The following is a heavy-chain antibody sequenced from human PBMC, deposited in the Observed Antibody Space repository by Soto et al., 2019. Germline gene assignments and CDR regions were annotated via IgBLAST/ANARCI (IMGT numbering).Heavy chain of an antibody. J-gene: IGHJ6*02. V-gene: IGHV5-51*01. CDR2: IFPGDSDT. CDR1: GYGYSFSDYW. CDR3: ARHIAVAGTYGMDV. Sequence: GESLKISCKGSGYGYSFSDYWIAWVRQMPGKGLEWMGIIFPGDSDTTYSPSFQGQVTISADESISTTYLQLSSLKASDTAMYYCARHIAVAGTYGMDVWGQGTTVTVSS. D-gene: IGHD6-19*01.